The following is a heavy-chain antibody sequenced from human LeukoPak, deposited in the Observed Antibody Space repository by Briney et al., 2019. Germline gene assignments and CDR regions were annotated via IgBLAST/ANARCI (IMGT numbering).Heavy chain of an antibody. CDR2: IYTSGST. J-gene: IGHJ4*02. CDR1: GGSISSGSYY. D-gene: IGHD1-1*01. Sequence: SETLSLTCTVSGGSISSGSYYWSWIRQPAGKGLEWIGRIYTSGSTNYNPSLKSRVTISVDTSKNQFSLKLSSVTAADTAMYYCARETPDRSTGTTVFDCWGQGILVTVSS. V-gene: IGHV4-61*02. CDR3: ARETPDRSTGTTVFDC.